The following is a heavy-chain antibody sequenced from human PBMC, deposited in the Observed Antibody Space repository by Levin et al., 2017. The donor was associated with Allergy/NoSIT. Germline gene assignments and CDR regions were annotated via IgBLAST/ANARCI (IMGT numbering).Heavy chain of an antibody. J-gene: IGHJ5*02. CDR3: ARERHMTTVTADGENWFDP. V-gene: IGHV1-2*02. D-gene: IGHD4-17*01. CDR2: INPNSGGT. CDR1: GYTFTGYY. Sequence: GGSLRLSCKASGYTFTGYYMHWVRQAPGQGLEWMGWINPNSGGTNYAQKFQGRVTMTRDTSISTAYMELSRLRSDDTAVYYCARERHMTTVTADGENWFDPWGQGTLVTVSS.